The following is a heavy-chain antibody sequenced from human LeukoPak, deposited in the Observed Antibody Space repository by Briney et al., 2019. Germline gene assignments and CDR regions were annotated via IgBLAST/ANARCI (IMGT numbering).Heavy chain of an antibody. J-gene: IGHJ3*02. CDR1: GFTFSSYE. D-gene: IGHD3-10*01. V-gene: IGHV3-23*01. CDR2: ISGSGGST. CDR3: AKGIWFGELLTADAFDI. Sequence: PGGALRLSCAASGFTFSSYELSWVRQAPGKGLEWVSAISGSGGSTYYADSVKGRFTISRDNSKNTLYLQMNSLRAEDTAVYYCAKGIWFGELLTADAFDIWGQGTMVTVSS.